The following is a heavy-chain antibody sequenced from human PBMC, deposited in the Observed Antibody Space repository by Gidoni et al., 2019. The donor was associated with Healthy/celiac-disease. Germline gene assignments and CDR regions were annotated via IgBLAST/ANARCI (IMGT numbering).Heavy chain of an antibody. Sequence: EVQLLESGGDLVQPGGSLRLSCAAFGFNSSSHAMSWVRQAPGKGLEWVSTISGSGESIFYADSGKGRFSIFRDNSKNTLYLQMDSLRAEETAIYYCAKDLGIVGATPSNLDYGGQGTLVTVSS. J-gene: IGHJ4*02. CDR1: GFNSSSHA. CDR2: ISGSGESI. V-gene: IGHV3-23*01. CDR3: AKDLGIVGATPSNLDY. D-gene: IGHD1-26*01.